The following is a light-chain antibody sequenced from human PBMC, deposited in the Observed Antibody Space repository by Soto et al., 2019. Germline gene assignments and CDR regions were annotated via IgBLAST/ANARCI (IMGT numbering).Light chain of an antibody. V-gene: IGLV1-44*01. Sequence: QSVLTQPPSVSGAPGQRVTISCTGSRSNIGSNTVNWYQQLPGTAPKLLIYSNNQRPSGVPDRFSGSKSGTSASLAISGLQSEDEADYYCAAWDDSLNGSVVFGGGTQLTVL. CDR1: RSNIGSNT. CDR3: AAWDDSLNGSVV. CDR2: SNN. J-gene: IGLJ2*01.